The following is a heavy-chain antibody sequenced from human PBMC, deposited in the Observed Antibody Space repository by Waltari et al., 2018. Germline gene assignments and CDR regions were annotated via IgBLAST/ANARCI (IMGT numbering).Heavy chain of an antibody. V-gene: IGHV3-21*02. CDR2: IGISTTYK. CDR1: GSTFSNYS. Sequence: EVQLVESGGGQVKPGGSLRLSCVGSGSTFSNYSINWVRVAPGKGLDWVSSIGISTTYKFYADSVKGRFTVSRDNAKNSVYLQMNNLRVEDTAVYYCARGPWAPLDYWGQGVLVTVSS. CDR3: ARGPWAPLDY. J-gene: IGHJ4*02.